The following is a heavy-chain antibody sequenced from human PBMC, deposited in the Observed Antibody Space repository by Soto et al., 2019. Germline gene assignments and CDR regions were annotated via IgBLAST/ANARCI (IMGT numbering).Heavy chain of an antibody. CDR3: AKDSSSSSWKWARNGMDV. Sequence: QVQLVESGGGVVQPGRSLRLSCAASGFTFSSYGMHWVRQAPGKGLEWVAVISYDGSNKYYADSVKGRFTISRDTSKNTLYLQMNSLRAEETAVYYCAKDSSSSSWKWARNGMDVWGQGTTVTVSS. D-gene: IGHD6-13*01. CDR2: ISYDGSNK. CDR1: GFTFSSYG. V-gene: IGHV3-30*18. J-gene: IGHJ6*02.